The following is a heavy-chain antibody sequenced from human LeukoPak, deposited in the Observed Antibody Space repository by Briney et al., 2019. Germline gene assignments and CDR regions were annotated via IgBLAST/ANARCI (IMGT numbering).Heavy chain of an antibody. CDR2: INPDGNTI. CDR3: ATAGNYRFDY. V-gene: IGHV3-74*01. CDR1: GFTFSNYW. Sequence: GGSLRLSCAASGFTFSNYWVHWVRQAPGKGLVWVSRINPDGNTINYADSVKGRFTISRDNAKNTLYLQMNSLRAEDTAVYYCATAGNYRFDYWGQGTLVTVSS. D-gene: IGHD1-7*01. J-gene: IGHJ4*02.